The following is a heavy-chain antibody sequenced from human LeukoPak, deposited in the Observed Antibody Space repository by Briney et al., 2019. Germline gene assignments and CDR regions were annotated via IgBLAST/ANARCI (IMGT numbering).Heavy chain of an antibody. V-gene: IGHV3-11*06. D-gene: IGHD2-15*01. Sequence: GGSLRLSCAASGFTFSDYYVSWIRQAPGKGLEWVSYISSSSSYTNYADSVKGRFTISRDNAKNSLYLQMNSLRAEDTAVYYCARHIWLPFCSGGSCNRGDAFDIWGQGTMVTVSS. CDR2: ISSSSSYT. J-gene: IGHJ3*02. CDR1: GFTFSDYY. CDR3: ARHIWLPFCSGGSCNRGDAFDI.